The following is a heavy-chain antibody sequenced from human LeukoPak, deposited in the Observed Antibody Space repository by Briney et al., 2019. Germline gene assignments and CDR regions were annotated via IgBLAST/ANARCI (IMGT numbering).Heavy chain of an antibody. V-gene: IGHV4-39*01. CDR3: ARRQRYCSGGSCYIWLDP. J-gene: IGHJ5*02. D-gene: IGHD2-15*01. CDR1: GGSISSSSYY. CDR2: ICYSGST. Sequence: SETLSLTCTVSGGSISSSSYYWGWIRQPPGKGLEWIGSICYSGSTYYNPSLKSRVTISVDTSKNQFSLKLSSVTAADTAVYYCARRQRYCSGGSCYIWLDPWGQGTLVTVSS.